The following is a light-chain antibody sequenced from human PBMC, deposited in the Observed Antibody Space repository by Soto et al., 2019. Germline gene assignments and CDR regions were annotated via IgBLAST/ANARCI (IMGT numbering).Light chain of an antibody. J-gene: IGLJ2*01. CDR1: GSNVGGYNY. Sequence: QSALTQPPSASGSPGQSVTISCTATGSNVGGYNYVSWYQQHPGKAPKLIIYDVNKRPSGVPDRFSGSKSGNTASLTVSGLQAEDEADYYCGSFAASNNLLFGGGTKLTVL. CDR3: GSFAASNNLL. CDR2: DVN. V-gene: IGLV2-8*01.